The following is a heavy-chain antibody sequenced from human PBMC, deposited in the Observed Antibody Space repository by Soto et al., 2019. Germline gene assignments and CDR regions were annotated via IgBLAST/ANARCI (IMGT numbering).Heavy chain of an antibody. V-gene: IGHV4-61*01. CDR1: IDSVSRGYAY. D-gene: IGHD3-16*01. J-gene: IGHJ5*02. CDR3: ARIPVDTYMIYWSDP. Sequence: PSETMASTSRAYIDSVSRGYAYWSWIRAPPGKGLELIGHVYFSGSTNYIPSLKSRLTMSVDTAKNQFSLKLNSVTAADTAVYYCARIPVDTYMIYWSDPWAQVTQVT. CDR2: VYFSGST.